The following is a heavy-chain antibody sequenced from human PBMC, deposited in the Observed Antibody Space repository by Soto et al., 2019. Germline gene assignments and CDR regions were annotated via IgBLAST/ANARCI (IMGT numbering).Heavy chain of an antibody. CDR1: CGSISNSSYC. D-gene: IGHD6-13*01. V-gene: IGHV4-39*01. Sequence: SLPLSLPCTVSCGSISNSSYCRSCIRQPPGKGLEWIGSIYYSGSTYYNPSLKSRVTISVDTSKNQFSLKLSSVTAADTAVYYCARQWVYGMDVWGQGTTVTVSS. CDR2: IYYSGST. CDR3: ARQWVYGMDV. J-gene: IGHJ6*02.